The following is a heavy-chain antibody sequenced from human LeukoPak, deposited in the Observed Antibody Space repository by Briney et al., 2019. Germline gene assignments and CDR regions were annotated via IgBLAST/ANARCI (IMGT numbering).Heavy chain of an antibody. CDR2: IYTGGST. J-gene: IGHJ4*02. CDR3: ARVAVTGTWGD. D-gene: IGHD6-19*01. Sequence: SETLSLTCTVSGGSISSYYWSWIRQPAGKGLQWIGHIYTGGSTSYNPSLKSRVTMSVDTSKNQFSLKLTSVTAADTAVYYCARVAVTGTWGDWGQGTLVTVSS. CDR1: GGSISSYY. V-gene: IGHV4-4*07.